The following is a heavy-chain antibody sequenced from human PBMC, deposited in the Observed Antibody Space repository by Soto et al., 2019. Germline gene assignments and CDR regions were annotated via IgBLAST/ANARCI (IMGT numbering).Heavy chain of an antibody. V-gene: IGHV3-7*01. D-gene: IGHD3-22*01. Sequence: EVQLVESGGGLVQPGGSLRLSCAASGFTFSSYWMSWVRQAPGKGLEWVANIKQDGSEKYYVDSVKGRFTISRDNAKNSLYLQMHSLRSEDTALDYCARESPYYDSSGYPLDYWRQGTLVAVSS. CDR3: ARESPYYDSSGYPLDY. CDR2: IKQDGSEK. CDR1: GFTFSSYW. J-gene: IGHJ4*02.